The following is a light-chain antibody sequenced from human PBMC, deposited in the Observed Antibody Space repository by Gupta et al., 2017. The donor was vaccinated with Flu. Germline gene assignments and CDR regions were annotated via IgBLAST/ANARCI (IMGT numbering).Light chain of an antibody. CDR2: RNN. V-gene: IGLV1-47*01. CDR3: AAWDDSLSGVV. Sequence: QSVLTHPPSASGPPGQRFTISCPGSSSNIGSNYVYWYRQLPGTAPKLLIYRNNQRPSGVPDRFSGSKSGTSASLAISGLRSEDEADYYCAAWDDSLSGVVFGGGTKLTVL. J-gene: IGLJ2*01. CDR1: SSNIGSNY.